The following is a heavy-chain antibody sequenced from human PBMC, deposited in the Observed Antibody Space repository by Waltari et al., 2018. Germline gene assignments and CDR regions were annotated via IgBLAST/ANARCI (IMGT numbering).Heavy chain of an antibody. D-gene: IGHD3-3*01. CDR1: GGSFGGYY. J-gene: IGHJ3*01. V-gene: IGHV4-34*02. CDR2: LNHSGTR. CDR3: ARAGGRDTFWRTQSLVDAFDF. Sequence: QVQLQQWGAGQLKPSETLSLTCAVHGGSFGGYYCTWIRQTPGKVLEAIGQLNHSGTRNYDPSFKSRVTISVETAKSQFSLKLSDVMAADTALYYCARAGGRDTFWRTQSLVDAFDFWGQGTMVTVSS.